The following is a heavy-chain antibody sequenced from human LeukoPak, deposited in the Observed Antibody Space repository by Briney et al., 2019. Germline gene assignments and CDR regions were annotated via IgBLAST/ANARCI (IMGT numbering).Heavy chain of an antibody. J-gene: IGHJ4*02. Sequence: SETLSLTCTVSGGSNSSSSYYWGWIRQPPGKGLEWIGSIYYSGSTYYNPSLKSRVTISVDTSKNQFSLKLSSVTAADTAVYYCARLLGDDLDYWGQGTLVTVSS. V-gene: IGHV4-39*01. CDR3: ARLLGDDLDY. CDR1: GGSNSSSSYY. CDR2: IYYSGST. D-gene: IGHD2-21*02.